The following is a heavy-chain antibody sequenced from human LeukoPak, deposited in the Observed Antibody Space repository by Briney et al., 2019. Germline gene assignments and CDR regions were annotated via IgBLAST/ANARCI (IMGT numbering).Heavy chain of an antibody. CDR3: ARRHPYSGSYYFDY. CDR1: GGSISSGGYY. Sequence: SETLSLTCTVSGGSISSGGYYWSWIRQHPGKGLEWLGYIYYSGSTYYNPSLKSRVTISVDTSKNQFSLKLSSVTAADTAVYYCARRHPYSGSYYFDYWGQGTLVTVSS. J-gene: IGHJ4*02. D-gene: IGHD1-26*01. V-gene: IGHV4-31*03. CDR2: IYYSGST.